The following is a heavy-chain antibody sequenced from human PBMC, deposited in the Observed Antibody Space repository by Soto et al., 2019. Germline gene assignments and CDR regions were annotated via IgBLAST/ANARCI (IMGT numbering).Heavy chain of an antibody. V-gene: IGHV3-66*01. Sequence: EVQLVESGGGLVQPGGSLRLSCAVSGFTVSSNYMSWVRQAPGKGLEWVSVIYSGGSTYYADSVKGRFTISRDNSKNTLYLQMNSLRAEDTAVYYCARVPHNVVLYGGFDIWGQGTMVTVSS. CDR1: GFTVSSNY. CDR3: ARVPHNVVLYGGFDI. CDR2: IYSGGST. D-gene: IGHD2-15*01. J-gene: IGHJ3*02.